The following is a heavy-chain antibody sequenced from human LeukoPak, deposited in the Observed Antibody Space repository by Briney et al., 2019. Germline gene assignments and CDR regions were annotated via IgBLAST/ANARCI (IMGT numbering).Heavy chain of an antibody. CDR3: AKDIFGSKYCTSASCSSGGNF. CDR1: GFIFSDYG. D-gene: IGHD2-2*01. Sequence: GGSLRLSCAASGFIFSDYGMHWVRQAPGKGLEWVAFIRYDGSNKYYLDSVKGRFTISRDSSKNTVYLQMNSLRAEETAVYYCAKDIFGSKYCTSASCSSGGNFWGQGTLVTVSS. J-gene: IGHJ4*02. CDR2: IRYDGSNK. V-gene: IGHV3-30*02.